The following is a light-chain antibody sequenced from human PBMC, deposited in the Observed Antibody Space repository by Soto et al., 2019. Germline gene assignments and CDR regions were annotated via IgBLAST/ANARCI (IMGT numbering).Light chain of an antibody. J-gene: IGKJ1*01. CDR2: GAS. CDR3: QKYDGAPRT. V-gene: IGKV3-20*01. CDR1: QTVSSSY. Sequence: IALSLSPGSLALSPGERATSSCSASQTVSSSYLAWYQQKPGQAPRLLIYGASSRATGIPDRFSGSGSGTDFTLTISSMQPEDVPTYSCQKYDGAPRTFGQGTKVDIK.